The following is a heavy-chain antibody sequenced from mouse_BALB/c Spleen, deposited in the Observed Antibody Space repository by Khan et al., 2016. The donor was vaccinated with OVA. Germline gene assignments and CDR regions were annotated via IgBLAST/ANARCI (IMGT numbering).Heavy chain of an antibody. CDR2: ISYSGST. V-gene: IGHV3-2*02. D-gene: IGHD1-2*01. Sequence: EVQLQESGPGLVKPSQSLSLTCTVTGYSITSGYGWNWIRQFPGNKLEWMGYISYSGSTNYNPSLKSRISINRDTSKNQFFMKLNSVTTEATATYYCARTARIKYWGQGTTLTVSS. CDR1: GYSITSGYG. CDR3: ARTARIKY. J-gene: IGHJ2*01.